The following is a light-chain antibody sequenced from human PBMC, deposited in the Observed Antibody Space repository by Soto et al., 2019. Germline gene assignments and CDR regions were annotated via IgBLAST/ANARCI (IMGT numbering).Light chain of an antibody. V-gene: IGKV3-15*01. CDR2: GAS. J-gene: IGKJ2*01. CDR1: QSVGTN. Sequence: IMMLQSPTTLSLSPGERVPLSCRASQSVGTNLAWYQQKPGQAPRLLILGASTRASGIPAKFSGSGSGTEFTLSIGSLQSEDFAIYYCQQYDNWPPRWTFGQGSKVDIK. CDR3: QQYDNWPPRWT.